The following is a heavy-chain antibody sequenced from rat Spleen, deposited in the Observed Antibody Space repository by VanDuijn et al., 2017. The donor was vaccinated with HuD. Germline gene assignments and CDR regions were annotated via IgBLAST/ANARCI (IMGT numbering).Heavy chain of an antibody. CDR2: IIYDGSNT. CDR1: GFTFSNYG. CDR3: TRPTPGIPFNY. D-gene: IGHD1-4*01. J-gene: IGHJ2*01. Sequence: EVQLVESGGGLVQPGRSLKLSCAASGFTFSNYGMHWIRQAPTKGLEWVAAIIYDGSNTYYRDSVKGRFTVSRDNAKSTLYLQMDSLRSEDTAIYYCTRPTPGIPFNYWGQGVMVTVSS. V-gene: IGHV5-19*01.